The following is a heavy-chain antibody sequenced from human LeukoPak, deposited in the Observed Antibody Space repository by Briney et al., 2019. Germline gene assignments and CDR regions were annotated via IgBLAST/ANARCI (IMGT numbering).Heavy chain of an antibody. V-gene: IGHV3-30*04. J-gene: IGHJ5*02. CDR2: ISTDARHK. CDR3: AKEGGGDCYYCS. CDR1: GFTFSNHH. D-gene: IGHD2-21*02. Sequence: PGGSLRLSCAASGFTFSNHHMHWVRQAPGKGLEWVADISTDARHKYYADSVKGRFTISRDNSKNTLYLQMDSLRTEDMAVYYCAKEGGGDCYYCSWGQGTLVTVSS.